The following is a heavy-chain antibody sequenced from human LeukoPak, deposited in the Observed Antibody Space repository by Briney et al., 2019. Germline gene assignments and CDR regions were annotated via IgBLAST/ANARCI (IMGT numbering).Heavy chain of an antibody. CDR2: MSPNSGNT. V-gene: IGHV1-8*01. CDR3: ARGIKGRITIFGVVIGNNWFDP. D-gene: IGHD3-3*01. CDR1: GYTFTSYD. J-gene: IGHJ5*02. Sequence: ASVKVSCKASGYTFTSYDINWVRQATGQGLEWMGWMSPNSGNTGYAQKFQGRVTMTRNTSISTAYMELSSLRSEDTAVYYCARGIKGRITIFGVVIGNNWFDPWGQGTLVTVSS.